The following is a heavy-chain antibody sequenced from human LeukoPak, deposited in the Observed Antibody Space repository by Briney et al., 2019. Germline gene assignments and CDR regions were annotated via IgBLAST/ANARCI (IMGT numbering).Heavy chain of an antibody. D-gene: IGHD3-16*01. V-gene: IGHV4-34*01. CDR1: NGSFSGYY. J-gene: IGHJ5*02. Sequence: SEILSLTCAVYNGSFSGYYWSWIRQSPEKGLEWIGVVNHGGDTNYNPSLRSRVTISLDTSKNHFSLKLRSVTAADTAIYNCARAAWNGGGGFDPWGQGTLVTVSS. CDR3: ARAAWNGGGGFDP. CDR2: VNHGGDT.